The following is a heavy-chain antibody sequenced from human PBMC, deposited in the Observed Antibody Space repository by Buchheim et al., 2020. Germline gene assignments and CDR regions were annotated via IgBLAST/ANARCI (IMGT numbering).Heavy chain of an antibody. J-gene: IGHJ6*02. CDR2: ISISSSYT. CDR3: ARRLRLGELSLVGYYYYGMDV. V-gene: IGHV3-11*06. Sequence: QVQLVESGGGLVKPGGSLRLSCAASGFTFSDYYMSWIRQAPGKGLEWVSYISISSSYTNYADSVKGRFTISSDNAKNSLYLQMNSLRAEDTAVYYCARRLRLGELSLVGYYYYGMDVWGQGTT. D-gene: IGHD3-16*02. CDR1: GFTFSDYY.